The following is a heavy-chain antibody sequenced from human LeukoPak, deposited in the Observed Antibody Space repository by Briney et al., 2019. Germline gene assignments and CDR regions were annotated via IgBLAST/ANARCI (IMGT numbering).Heavy chain of an antibody. CDR1: GASFSGYY. J-gene: IGHJ4*02. CDR3: AREREIELARGGGVDY. Sequence: SQTLSLTCAVYGASFSGYYCSWIRHPPGKGLEWVGEINHSGRTNYNPSLKSRVTVSVDTSKNQFSLKLSSVTAADTAVYYCAREREIELARGGGVDYWGQGTLVTVSS. D-gene: IGHD1-1*01. CDR2: INHSGRT. V-gene: IGHV4-34*01.